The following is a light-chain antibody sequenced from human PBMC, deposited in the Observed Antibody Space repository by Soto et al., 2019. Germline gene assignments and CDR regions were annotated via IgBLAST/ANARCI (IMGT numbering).Light chain of an antibody. CDR2: DAS. V-gene: IGKV1-5*01. J-gene: IGKJ1*01. CDR3: QQYKTYPWT. Sequence: DIQMTQSPSTLSASVGDRVTFTCRASQNINIWLVWYQQKPGKAPTLLIYDASTLESGVPSRFSGSGSGTEFTLTISSLQTSDFATYYCQQYKTYPWTFGQGTKVE. CDR1: QNINIW.